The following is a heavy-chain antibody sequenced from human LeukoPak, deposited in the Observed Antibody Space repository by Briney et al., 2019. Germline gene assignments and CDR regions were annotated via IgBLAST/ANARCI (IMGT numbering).Heavy chain of an antibody. J-gene: IGHJ4*02. CDR2: IKPDGSKK. V-gene: IGHV3-7*03. CDR3: SSDLNHDSSG. CDR1: GFSLLATR. D-gene: IGHD3-22*01. Sequence: PGGSLRLSCADPGFSLLATRTTSGSQAPGKGLECVANIKPDGSKKYYVDSVKGRFTVSRDNAKNSLYLQMNSLRVEDKAIYYWSSDLNHDSSGWGQGTLVTVSS.